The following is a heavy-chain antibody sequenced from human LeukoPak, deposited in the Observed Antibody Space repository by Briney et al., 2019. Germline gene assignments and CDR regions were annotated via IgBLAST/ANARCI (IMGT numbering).Heavy chain of an antibody. CDR3: ARDRRYDFWSGYLRGFDY. V-gene: IGHV3-7*01. CDR2: IKQDGSEK. J-gene: IGHJ4*02. D-gene: IGHD3-3*01. Sequence: GGSLRLSCAASGFTFSSYWMSWVRQAPGKGLEWVANIKQDGSEKYYVDSVKGRFTISRDNAKNSLCLQMNSLRAEDTAVYYCARDRRYDFWSGYLRGFDYWGQGTLVTVSS. CDR1: GFTFSSYW.